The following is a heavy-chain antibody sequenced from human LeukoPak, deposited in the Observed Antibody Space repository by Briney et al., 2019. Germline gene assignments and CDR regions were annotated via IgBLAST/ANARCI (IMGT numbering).Heavy chain of an antibody. CDR2: ISAYNGNT. V-gene: IGHV1-18*01. D-gene: IGHD1-26*01. CDR1: GYTFTSYG. J-gene: IGHJ4*02. Sequence: ASVTVSCKASGYTFTSYGITWVRQAPGQGLEWMGWISAYNGNTNYAQKLQDRVTMTTDTSTSTAYMELRSLRSDDTAMYYCARERVGANPFDYWGQGTLVAVSS. CDR3: ARERVGANPFDY.